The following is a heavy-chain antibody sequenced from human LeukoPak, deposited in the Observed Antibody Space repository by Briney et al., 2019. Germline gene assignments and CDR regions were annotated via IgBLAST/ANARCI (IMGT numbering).Heavy chain of an antibody. D-gene: IGHD1-26*01. CDR2: INHSGST. J-gene: IGHJ4*02. Sequence: PSETLSLTCAISGGSFSDYYWSWIRQPPGKGLEWIGEINHSGSTNYNPSLKSRVTISVDTSKNQFSLKLSSVTAADTAVYYCARRTTYYQSGSYYFDYWGQGTLVTVSS. CDR3: ARRTTYYQSGSYYFDY. V-gene: IGHV4-34*01. CDR1: GGSFSDYY.